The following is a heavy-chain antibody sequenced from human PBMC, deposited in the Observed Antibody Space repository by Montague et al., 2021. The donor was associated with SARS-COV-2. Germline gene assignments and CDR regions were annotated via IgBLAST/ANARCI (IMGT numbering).Heavy chain of an antibody. V-gene: IGHV4-59*01. Sequence: SETLSLTCTASGGSISSYYWSWIRQPPGKGLEWIGYIYESGSTKSNPSLTSRLIMSVDTSRNQFSLTLSSVTTADTAVYYCARDRGLSGFYGYDPLYFYGMDVWGQGTTVIVSS. CDR1: GGSISSYY. CDR3: ARDRGLSGFYGYDPLYFYGMDV. D-gene: IGHD5-12*01. CDR2: IYESGST. J-gene: IGHJ6*02.